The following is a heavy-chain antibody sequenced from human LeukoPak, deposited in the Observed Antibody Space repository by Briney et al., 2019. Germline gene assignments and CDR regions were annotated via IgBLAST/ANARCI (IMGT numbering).Heavy chain of an antibody. CDR1: GFTVSSNY. CDR3: TRAPGISGSYSFDS. D-gene: IGHD3-10*01. J-gene: IGHJ4*02. Sequence: GGSLRHSCAASGFTVSSNYMSWVRQARGKGLEWVSAIYRGGTTYYADSVKGRFTISRDNSKNTLYLQMNSLRAEDTAVYYCTRAPGISGSYSFDSSGQGTLLTVSS. V-gene: IGHV3-53*01. CDR2: IYRGGTT.